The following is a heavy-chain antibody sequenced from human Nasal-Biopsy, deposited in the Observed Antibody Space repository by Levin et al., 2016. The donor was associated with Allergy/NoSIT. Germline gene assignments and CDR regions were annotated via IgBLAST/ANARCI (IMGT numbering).Heavy chain of an antibody. D-gene: IGHD1-1*01. V-gene: IGHV3-33*01. J-gene: IGHJ6*03. CDR2: ISYDGSTK. CDR1: GFIFSSYG. Sequence: GESLKISCAAAGFIFSSYGMHWVRQAPGKGLEWVAIISYDGSTKYYADSVKGRFTISRENSKYKQYLQMDSLRAEDSAVYYCARDSNVSPYHYYMDVWGKGTTVTVSS. CDR3: ARDSNVSPYHYYMDV.